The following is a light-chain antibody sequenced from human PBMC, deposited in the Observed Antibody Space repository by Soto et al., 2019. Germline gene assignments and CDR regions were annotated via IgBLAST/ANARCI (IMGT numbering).Light chain of an antibody. V-gene: IGKV1-39*01. J-gene: IGKJ2*01. Sequence: DIHMTQSPTSLSASVGDRVTITCRASHSINTYLTWYQQKPVKAPQLRIYAASSLQSGVPSRFSGSGSGTDFILTITSLPPEEFATYYCTQSYSTSYTFGKATNLYIK. CDR3: TQSYSTSYT. CDR1: HSINTY. CDR2: AAS.